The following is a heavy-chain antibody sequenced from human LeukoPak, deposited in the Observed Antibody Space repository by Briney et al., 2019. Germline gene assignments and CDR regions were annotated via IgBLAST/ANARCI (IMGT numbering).Heavy chain of an antibody. Sequence: GGSLRLSCAVSGFIVSSDYMSWVRQAPGKGLEWISVIYSGGSTHYADSVKGRFTISRDNSKNTLFLQMNSLRAEDTAVYYCAKEEQQFDYFDYWGQGTLVTVSS. V-gene: IGHV3-53*01. CDR1: GFIVSSDY. CDR2: IYSGGST. J-gene: IGHJ4*02. D-gene: IGHD6-6*01. CDR3: AKEEQQFDYFDY.